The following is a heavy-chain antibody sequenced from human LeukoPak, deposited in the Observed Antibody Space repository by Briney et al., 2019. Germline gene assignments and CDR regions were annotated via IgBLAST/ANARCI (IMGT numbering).Heavy chain of an antibody. CDR2: IIPIFGTA. Sequence: SVKVSCKASGGTFSSYAISWVRQAPGQGLEWMGGIIPIFGTANYAQKFQGRVTITADESTSTAYMELSSLRSEDTAVYYCARVGGTMVRGRTPTHYYMDVWGKGTTVTISS. V-gene: IGHV1-69*13. D-gene: IGHD3-10*01. CDR3: ARVGGTMVRGRTPTHYYMDV. CDR1: GGTFSSYA. J-gene: IGHJ6*03.